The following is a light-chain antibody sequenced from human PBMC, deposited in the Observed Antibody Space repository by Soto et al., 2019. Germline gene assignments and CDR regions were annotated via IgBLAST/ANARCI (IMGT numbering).Light chain of an antibody. Sequence: DIVMTQSPDSLAVSLGERATTNCKSSQSVLHSSNNQNYLAWYQQKPGQPPKLLISWASTRESGVPDRFSASGSGTDFTLTISSLQAEDVAVYYCQQYYTIPPTFGQGTKVELK. CDR1: QSVLHSSNNQNY. J-gene: IGKJ1*01. CDR3: QQYYTIPPT. CDR2: WAS. V-gene: IGKV4-1*01.